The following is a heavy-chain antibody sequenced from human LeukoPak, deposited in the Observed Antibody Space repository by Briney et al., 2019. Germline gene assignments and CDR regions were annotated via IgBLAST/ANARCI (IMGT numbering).Heavy chain of an antibody. Sequence: SETLSLTCAVYGGSFRGYYWSWIRQPPGKGLDWIGEINHSGSTNYNPSLKSRVTISVDTSKNQFSLKLSSVTAADTAVYYCARTLHPPLYQLSADWFDPWGQGTLVTVSS. CDR1: GGSFRGYY. D-gene: IGHD2-2*01. J-gene: IGHJ5*02. V-gene: IGHV4-34*01. CDR3: ARTLHPPLYQLSADWFDP. CDR2: INHSGST.